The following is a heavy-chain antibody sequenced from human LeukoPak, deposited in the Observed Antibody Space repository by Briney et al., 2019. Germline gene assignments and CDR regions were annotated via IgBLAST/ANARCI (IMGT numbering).Heavy chain of an antibody. J-gene: IGHJ4*02. CDR3: ARDLAKVYYFDY. Sequence: SQTLSLTCTVSGGSISSGDYYWSWIRQPPGKGLEWIGYIYYSGSTYYNPSLKSRVTISVDTSKNQFSLKLSSVTAADTAVYYCARDLAKVYYFDYWGQGTLVTVSS. CDR2: IYYSGST. D-gene: IGHD5-18*01. CDR1: GGSISSGDYY. V-gene: IGHV4-30-4*01.